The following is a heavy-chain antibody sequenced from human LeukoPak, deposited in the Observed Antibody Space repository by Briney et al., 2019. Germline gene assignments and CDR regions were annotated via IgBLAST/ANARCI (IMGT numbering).Heavy chain of an antibody. V-gene: IGHV4-4*07. CDR2: IHTSGTT. Sequence: SETLSLTCTVSGGSISSYLCSWIRQSAGKRLEWLGRIHTSGTTTYSPSLQSRLTMSVDTSKSQGSLRLTSVTSAYPAVYYYAFEQLYVAAWAFYYSGQGSLVTVSS. D-gene: IGHD1-1*01. CDR1: GGSISSYL. J-gene: IGHJ4*02. CDR3: AFEQLYVAAWAFYY.